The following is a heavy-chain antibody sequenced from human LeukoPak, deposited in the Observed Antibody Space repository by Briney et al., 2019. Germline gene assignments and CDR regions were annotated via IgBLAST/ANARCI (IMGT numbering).Heavy chain of an antibody. V-gene: IGHV1-18*01. CDR3: ARDLARGYSYGYNAFDI. CDR2: TTAGNGNT. Sequence: ASVKVSCKASGYNFNSYGIGRVRQAPRQGLEWMGWTTAGNGNTNYAQKVQGRVTMTTDTSTSTAYMELRSLRSDDTAVYFCARDLARGYSYGYNAFDIWGQGTMVTVSS. D-gene: IGHD5-18*01. J-gene: IGHJ3*02. CDR1: GYNFNSYG.